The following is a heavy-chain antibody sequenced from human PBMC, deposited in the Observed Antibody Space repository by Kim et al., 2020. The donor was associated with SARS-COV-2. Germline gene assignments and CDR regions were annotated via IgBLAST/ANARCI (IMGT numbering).Heavy chain of an antibody. V-gene: IGHV3-64D*09. CDR3: VKGDYYDRTSYYYYGMDV. CDR1: GFTFSSYA. D-gene: IGHD3-22*01. CDR2: ISSNGGST. J-gene: IGHJ6*02. Sequence: GGSLRLSCSASGFTFSSYAMHWVRQAPGKGLEYVSAISSNGGSTYYADSVKGRFTISRDNSKNTLYLQMSSLRAEDTAVYYCVKGDYYDRTSYYYYGMDVWGQGTTVTVSS.